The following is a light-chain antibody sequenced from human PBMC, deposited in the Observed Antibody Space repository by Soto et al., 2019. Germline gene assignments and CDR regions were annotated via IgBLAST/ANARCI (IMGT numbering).Light chain of an antibody. Sequence: QSALTQPPSASGSPGQSVTISCTGTSSDVGGYNYVSWYQQHPGKAPKLMISEVSKRPSGVPDRFSGSKSVNTASLTVSGLQPEDEAIYYCSSYAGSNNLHVVFGGGTKLTVL. CDR2: EVS. V-gene: IGLV2-8*01. CDR3: SSYAGSNNLHVV. J-gene: IGLJ2*01. CDR1: SSDVGGYNY.